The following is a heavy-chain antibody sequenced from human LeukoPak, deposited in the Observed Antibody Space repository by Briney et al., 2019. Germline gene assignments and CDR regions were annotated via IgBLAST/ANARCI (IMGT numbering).Heavy chain of an antibody. CDR3: AIPGYDFWSGYHTHFDY. J-gene: IGHJ4*02. V-gene: IGHV1-69*13. D-gene: IGHD3-3*01. CDR1: GGTFSSYA. Sequence: ASVKVSCKASGGTFSSYAISWVRQAPGQGLEWMGGIIPIFGTANYAQKFQGRVTITADESTSTAYMELSSLRSEDTAVYYCAIPGYDFWSGYHTHFDYWGQGTLVTVSS. CDR2: IIPIFGTA.